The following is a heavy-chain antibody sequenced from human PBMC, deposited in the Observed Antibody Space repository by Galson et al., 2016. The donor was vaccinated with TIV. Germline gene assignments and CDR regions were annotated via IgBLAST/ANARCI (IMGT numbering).Heavy chain of an antibody. Sequence: SVKVSCKASGYTFTSYNIYWVRQAAGQGLEWMGWMNPNSGNTGYAQKFRGRITMTRSTSLRTVYMELSSLTSEDTAVYYCARSGDYGDYWGQGTLVSVSS. V-gene: IGHV1-8*02. CDR3: ARSGDYGDY. J-gene: IGHJ4*02. D-gene: IGHD2-21*02. CDR2: MNPNSGNT. CDR1: GYTFTSYN.